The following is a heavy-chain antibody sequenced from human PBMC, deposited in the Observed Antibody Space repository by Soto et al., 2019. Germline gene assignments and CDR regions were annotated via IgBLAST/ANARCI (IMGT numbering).Heavy chain of an antibody. Sequence: SETLSLTYTVSGASIPSSSYYWGWIRQPPGKGLEWIGSIYYSGSTYYNPSLKSRVTISVDTSKNQFSLKLSSVTAADTAVYYCATQEVGGSYVYTFDPWGQGTLVTVS. CDR3: ATQEVGGSYVYTFDP. J-gene: IGHJ5*02. D-gene: IGHD1-26*01. CDR2: IYYSGST. CDR1: GASIPSSSYY. V-gene: IGHV4-39*01.